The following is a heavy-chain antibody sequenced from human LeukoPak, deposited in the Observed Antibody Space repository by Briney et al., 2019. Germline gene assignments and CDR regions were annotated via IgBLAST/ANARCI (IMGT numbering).Heavy chain of an antibody. D-gene: IGHD6-19*01. CDR1: GGSFSGYY. Sequence: PETLSLTCAVYGGSFSGYYWSWIRQPPGKGLEWIGEINHSGSTNYNPSLKSRVTISVATSKNQFSLKLSSVTAADTAVYYCASHSSGWRTSYWGQGTLATVYS. CDR3: ASHSSGWRTSY. J-gene: IGHJ4*02. CDR2: INHSGST. V-gene: IGHV4-34*01.